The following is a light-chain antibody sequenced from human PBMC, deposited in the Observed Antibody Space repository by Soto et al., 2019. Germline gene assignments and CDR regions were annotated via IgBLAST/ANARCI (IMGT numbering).Light chain of an antibody. J-gene: IGLJ1*01. V-gene: IGLV2-14*03. Sequence: QSALTQPASVSGSPGQWITISCTGTSSDVGGYNYVSWYQHHPDKAPKLMIYDVSNRPSGVSNRFSGSKSGNTASLSISGLQPEDEADYYCCSYRTSNTRQIVCGTGTKVTVL. CDR1: SSDVGGYNY. CDR2: DVS. CDR3: CSYRTSNTRQIV.